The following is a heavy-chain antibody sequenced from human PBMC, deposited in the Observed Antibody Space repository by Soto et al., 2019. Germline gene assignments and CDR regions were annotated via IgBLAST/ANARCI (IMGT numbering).Heavy chain of an antibody. CDR2: ISENSGGT. J-gene: IGHJ4*01. CDR3: ARGTYCGDDCHYYFDS. D-gene: IGHD2-21*02. V-gene: IGHV3-21*01. Sequence: KGLEWVSSISENSGGTYYADSVKGRFTISRDNAKNSLYLQMNSLRAEDTAVYYCARGTYCGDDCHYYFDSLGHGTPVIVSS.